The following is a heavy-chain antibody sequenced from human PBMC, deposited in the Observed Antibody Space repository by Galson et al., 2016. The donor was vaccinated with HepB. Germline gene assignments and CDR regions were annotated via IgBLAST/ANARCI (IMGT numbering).Heavy chain of an antibody. D-gene: IGHD1-14*01. V-gene: IGHV3-15*01. J-gene: IGHJ4*02. CDR2: IKSIPDGGTT. Sequence: SLRLSCAASGFTFSNAWMSWVRQAPGKGLEWVGRIKSIPDGGTTDYGAPVKGRFTILRDDSKNTLYLQMNSLKTEDTAVYYCTTDSKAFTLGPPVDYWGQGILVTVSS. CDR1: GFTFSNAW. CDR3: TTDSKAFTLGPPVDY.